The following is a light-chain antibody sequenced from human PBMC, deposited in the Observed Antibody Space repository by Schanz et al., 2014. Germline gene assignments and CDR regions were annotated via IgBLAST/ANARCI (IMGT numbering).Light chain of an antibody. V-gene: IGLV2-23*02. CDR2: DVS. Sequence: QSALTQPASVSGSPGQSITISCTGTSSDVGNYNYVSWYRHHPGQAPKLLIYDVSKRPSGVYTRFSGSKSGNTASLTISGLQAEDEADYYCCSYAGSYTVVAFGGGTKLTVL. CDR1: SSDVGNYNY. CDR3: CSYAGSYTVVA. J-gene: IGLJ2*01.